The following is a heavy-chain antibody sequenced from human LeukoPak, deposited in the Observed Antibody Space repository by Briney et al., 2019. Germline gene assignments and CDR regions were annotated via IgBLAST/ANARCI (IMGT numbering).Heavy chain of an antibody. J-gene: IGHJ6*02. CDR2: IYPGDSDT. CDR1: GYSFTSYR. D-gene: IGHD2-2*01. V-gene: IGHV5-51*01. CDR3: ARRDGYCSSTSCYADYYYGMDV. Sequence: GESLKISCKGSGYSFTSYRIGWVRQMPGKGLEWMGIIYPGDSDTTYSPSFQGQVTISADKSISTAYLQWSSLKASDTAMYYCARRDGYCSSTSCYADYYYGMDVWGQGTTVTVS.